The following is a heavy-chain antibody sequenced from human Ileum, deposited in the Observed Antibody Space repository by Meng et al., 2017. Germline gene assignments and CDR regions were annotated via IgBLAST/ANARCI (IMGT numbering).Heavy chain of an antibody. V-gene: IGHV4-4*02. CDR3: AHIFDS. Sequence: QVQLQESGPGRVEPSGTLSLTCAVSGRSISSSDWWSWVRQPPGKGLEWIAEMNLGGSPNYNPPLKSRVTMSVDKSNDHLSLQLTSVTAADTAVYYCAHIFDSWGQGTLVTVSS. J-gene: IGHJ4*02. CDR1: GRSISSSDW. CDR2: MNLGGSP.